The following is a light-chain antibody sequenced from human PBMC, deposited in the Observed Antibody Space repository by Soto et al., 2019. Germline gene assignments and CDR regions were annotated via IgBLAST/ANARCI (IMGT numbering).Light chain of an antibody. CDR1: QSVSTN. Sequence: EIVMTQSPDTLSVSPGERATLSCRASQSVSTNLAWYQQKPGQAPRLLLYGASTRATGIPARFSGSGYGTEFTLTISSLQSEDFAVYYFQQYSDWLRTFGQGAKVEIK. J-gene: IGKJ1*01. CDR3: QQYSDWLRT. V-gene: IGKV3-15*01. CDR2: GAS.